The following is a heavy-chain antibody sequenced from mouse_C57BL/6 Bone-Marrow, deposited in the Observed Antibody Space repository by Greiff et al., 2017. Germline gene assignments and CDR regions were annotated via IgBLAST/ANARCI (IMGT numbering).Heavy chain of an antibody. CDR1: GYAFSSYW. J-gene: IGHJ2*01. V-gene: IGHV1-80*01. Sequence: VKLMESGAELVKPGASVKISCKASGYAFSSYWMNWVKQRPGKGLEWIGQIYPGDGDTNYNGKFKGKATLTADKSSSTAYMQLSSLTSEDSAVYFCAREGTSDYYFDYWGQGTTLTVSS. D-gene: IGHD2-13*01. CDR3: AREGTSDYYFDY. CDR2: IYPGDGDT.